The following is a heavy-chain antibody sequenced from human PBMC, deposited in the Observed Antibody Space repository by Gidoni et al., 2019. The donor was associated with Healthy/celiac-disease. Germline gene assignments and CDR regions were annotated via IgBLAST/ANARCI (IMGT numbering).Heavy chain of an antibody. CDR3: ARGPSGQNYYYDSSGYIYFQH. CDR1: GFTFSSHG. D-gene: IGHD3-22*01. Sequence: QVQLVESGGGVVQPGRSLRLSCAASGFTFSSHGLPWVRQAPGKGLEWVAVIWYDGSNKYYADSVKGRFTISRDNSKNTLYLQMNSLRAEDTAVYYCARGPSGQNYYYDSSGYIYFQHWGQGTLVTVSS. CDR2: IWYDGSNK. V-gene: IGHV3-33*01. J-gene: IGHJ1*01.